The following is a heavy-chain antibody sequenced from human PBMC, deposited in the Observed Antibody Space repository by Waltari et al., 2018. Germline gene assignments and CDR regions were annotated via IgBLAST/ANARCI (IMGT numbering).Heavy chain of an antibody. CDR3: ARKSGTTYYYYYMDV. V-gene: IGHV3-33*01. J-gene: IGHJ6*03. Sequence: QVPLVESGGGVVQPGRSLRLSGAASGFTFSSYGLHWVRPAPGKGLEWVAVIWYDGSNKYYADSVKGRFTISRDNSKNTLYLQMNSLRAEDTAVYYCARKSGTTYYYYYMDVWGKGTTVTVSS. D-gene: IGHD1-7*01. CDR1: GFTFSSYG. CDR2: IWYDGSNK.